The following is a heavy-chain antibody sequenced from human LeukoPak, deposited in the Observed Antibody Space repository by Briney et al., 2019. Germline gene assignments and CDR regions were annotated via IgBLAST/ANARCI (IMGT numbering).Heavy chain of an antibody. V-gene: IGHV4-4*02. CDR2: ISLAGQT. Sequence: SGTLSLTCGVSGGSISGTNWWSWVRQPPGQGLEWIGQISLAGQTNYNPSLNGRVTMSLDKSSNQLSLHLTSVTAADTATYYCSRESGPFCPFGYWGQGTLVIVTS. J-gene: IGHJ4*02. CDR1: GGSISGTNW. CDR3: SRESGPFCPFGY. D-gene: IGHD1-26*01.